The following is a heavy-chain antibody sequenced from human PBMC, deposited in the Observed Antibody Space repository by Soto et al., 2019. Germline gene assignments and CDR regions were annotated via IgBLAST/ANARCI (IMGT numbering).Heavy chain of an antibody. D-gene: IGHD6-19*01. Sequence: GGSLRLSCAASGFTFSSYGMHWVRQAPGKGLEWVAVIWYDGSNKYYADSVKGRFTISRDNSKNTLYLQMNSLRAEDTAVYYCLGIAVAGSLSQEIGVDYWGQGTLVTVSS. V-gene: IGHV3-33*01. CDR3: LGIAVAGSLSQEIGVDY. CDR1: GFTFSSYG. J-gene: IGHJ4*02. CDR2: IWYDGSNK.